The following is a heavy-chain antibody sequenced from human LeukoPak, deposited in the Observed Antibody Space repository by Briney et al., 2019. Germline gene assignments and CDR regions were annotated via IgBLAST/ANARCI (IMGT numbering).Heavy chain of an antibody. Sequence: GASVKVSCKASGFTFTSSAMQWVRQARGQRLEWIGWIVVGSGNTNYAQKFQERVTITRDMSTSTAYMELSSLRSEDTAVYYCARVSTTGRAQIPVRTRRSYYYYYMDVWGKGTTVTISS. D-gene: IGHD4-17*01. J-gene: IGHJ6*03. V-gene: IGHV1-58*02. CDR2: IVVGSGNT. CDR1: GFTFTSSA. CDR3: ARVSTTGRAQIPVRTRRSYYYYYMDV.